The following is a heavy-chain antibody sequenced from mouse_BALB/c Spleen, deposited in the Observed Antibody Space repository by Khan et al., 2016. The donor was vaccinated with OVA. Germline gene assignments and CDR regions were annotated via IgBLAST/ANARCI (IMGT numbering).Heavy chain of an antibody. J-gene: IGHJ4*01. D-gene: IGHD1-1*01. Sequence: QMQLEESGPGLVQPSQSLSITCTVSGFSLTSYGVHWVRQSPGKGLEWLGVIWSGGSTDYNAAFISRLSIGKDNSKSQVFFKMNSLQSDDTAMYYCGRKRHCYGYYYAMDYWGKGTSVTVSS. CDR1: GFSLTSYG. V-gene: IGHV2-4-1*01. CDR2: IWSGGST. CDR3: GRKRHCYGYYYAMDY.